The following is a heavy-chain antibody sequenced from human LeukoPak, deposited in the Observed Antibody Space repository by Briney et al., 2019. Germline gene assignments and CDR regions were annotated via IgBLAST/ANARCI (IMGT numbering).Heavy chain of an antibody. CDR1: GFTVSSNY. CDR3: ARHLYFDY. J-gene: IGHJ4*02. V-gene: IGHV3-53*01. CDR2: IHSGGTT. Sequence: GGSLRLSCAASGFTVSSNYMSWVRQAPGKGLEWVSIIHSGGTTYYADSVKGRFTNSRDNSKNTLYLQMNSLRAEDTAVYYCARHLYFDYWGQGTLVTVSS.